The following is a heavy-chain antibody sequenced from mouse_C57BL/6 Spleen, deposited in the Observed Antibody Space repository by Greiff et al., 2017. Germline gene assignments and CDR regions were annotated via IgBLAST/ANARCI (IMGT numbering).Heavy chain of an antibody. Sequence: VKLVESGAELVRPGASVTLSCKASGYTFTDYEMHWVKQTPVHGLEWIGAIDPETGGTAYNQKFKGKAILTADKSSSTAYMELRSLTSEDSAVYYCTRGGPYSNYFDYWGQGTTLTVSS. D-gene: IGHD2-5*01. V-gene: IGHV1-15*01. CDR2: IDPETGGT. J-gene: IGHJ2*01. CDR1: GYTFTDYE. CDR3: TRGGPYSNYFDY.